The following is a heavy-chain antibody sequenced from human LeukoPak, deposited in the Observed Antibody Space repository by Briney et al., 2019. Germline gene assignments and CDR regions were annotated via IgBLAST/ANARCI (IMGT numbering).Heavy chain of an antibody. V-gene: IGHV3-66*04. CDR1: GFTVSSNY. CDR2: IYSGGST. Sequence: GGSLRLSCAASGFTVSSNYMSWVRQAPGKGLEWVSVIYSGGSTYYADSVKGRFTISRDNSKNTLYLQMNSLRAEDTAVYYCAKPQKGLTWYFDLWGRGTLVTVSS. CDR3: AKPQKGLTWYFDL. J-gene: IGHJ2*01. D-gene: IGHD2-21*01.